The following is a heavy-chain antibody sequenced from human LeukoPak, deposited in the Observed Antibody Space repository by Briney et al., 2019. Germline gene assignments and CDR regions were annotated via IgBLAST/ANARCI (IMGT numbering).Heavy chain of an antibody. V-gene: IGHV4-59*01. CDR1: GGFMSIYY. J-gene: IGHJ5*02. D-gene: IGHD3-22*01. CDR2: IYDSGSS. CDR3: ATDGHDDRRGYYSVGNNWFDP. Sequence: KTSETLSLTCTVSGGFMSIYYWSWIRQPPGKGLEWIGNIYDSGSSNYNPSLKSRVTISLDTSKNQFSLKLISVTAADPAIYYCATDGHDDRRGYYSVGNNWFDPWGQGTLVTVSS.